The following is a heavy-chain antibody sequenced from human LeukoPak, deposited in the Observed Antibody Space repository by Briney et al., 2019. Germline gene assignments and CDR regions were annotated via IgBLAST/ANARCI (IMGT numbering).Heavy chain of an antibody. Sequence: ASVKVSCKASGYTFTSYDINWVRQAPGQGLEWMGIINPSGGSTSYAQKFQGRVTMTRDTSTSTVYMELSSLRSEDTAVYYCARVDTAMVLPIDYWGQGTLVTVSS. J-gene: IGHJ4*02. D-gene: IGHD5-18*01. CDR1: GYTFTSYD. CDR3: ARVDTAMVLPIDY. V-gene: IGHV1-46*01. CDR2: INPSGGST.